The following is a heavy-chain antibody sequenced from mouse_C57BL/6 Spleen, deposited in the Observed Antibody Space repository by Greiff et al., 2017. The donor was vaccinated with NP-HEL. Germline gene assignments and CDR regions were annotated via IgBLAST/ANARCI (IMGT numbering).Heavy chain of an antibody. CDR2: IRSKSNNYAT. V-gene: IGHV10-1*01. Sequence: EVMLVESGGGLVQPKGSLKLSCAASGFSFNTYAMNWIRQAPGKGLEWVARIRSKSNNYATYYADSVKDRFTISRDDSESMLYLQMNNLKTEDTAMYYCVSLLYYGSSTGYFDVWGTGTTVTVSS. J-gene: IGHJ1*03. CDR3: VSLLYYGSSTGYFDV. D-gene: IGHD1-1*01. CDR1: GFSFNTYA.